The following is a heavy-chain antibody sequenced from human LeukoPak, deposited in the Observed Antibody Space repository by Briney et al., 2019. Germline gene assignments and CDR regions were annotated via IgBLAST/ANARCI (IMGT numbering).Heavy chain of an antibody. D-gene: IGHD4-23*01. V-gene: IGHV3-73*01. CDR2: IRSNAHDYAT. CDR1: GFTFSGSA. CDR3: TRLQDAVVIPGR. J-gene: IGHJ4*02. Sequence: GGSLKLSCATSGFTFSGSAIHWVRQASEKGLEWVGRIRSNAHDYATAYAASVKGRFTISRDDSKNTAYLQMNSLKTEDTAMYYCTRLQDAVVIPGRWGQGTLVTVSS.